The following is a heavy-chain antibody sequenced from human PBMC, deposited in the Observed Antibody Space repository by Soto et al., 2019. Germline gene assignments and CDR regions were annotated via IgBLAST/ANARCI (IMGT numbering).Heavy chain of an antibody. Sequence: SETLSLTCAVYGGSFSGYYWSWIRQPPGKGLEWIGEINHSGSTNYNPSLKSRVTISVDTSKNQFSLKLSSVTAADTAVYYCASSHYDSLANPSYFDYWGQGTLVTVSS. CDR1: GGSFSGYY. J-gene: IGHJ4*02. CDR3: ASSHYDSLANPSYFDY. CDR2: INHSGST. V-gene: IGHV4-34*01. D-gene: IGHD3-22*01.